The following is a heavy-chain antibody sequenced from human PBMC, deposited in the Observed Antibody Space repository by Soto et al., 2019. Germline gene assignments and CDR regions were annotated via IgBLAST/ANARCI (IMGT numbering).Heavy chain of an antibody. CDR2: INSDGSST. J-gene: IGHJ6*02. CDR3: ARDLGYSSSWYLSYYYYGMDV. Sequence: GGSLRLSCAASGFTFSSYWRHWVRQAPGKGLLCVSRINSDGSSTSYADSVKGRFTISRDNAKNTLYLQMNSLRAEDTAVYYCARDLGYSSSWYLSYYYYGMDVWGQGTTVTVYS. D-gene: IGHD6-13*01. CDR1: GFTFSSYW. V-gene: IGHV3-74*01.